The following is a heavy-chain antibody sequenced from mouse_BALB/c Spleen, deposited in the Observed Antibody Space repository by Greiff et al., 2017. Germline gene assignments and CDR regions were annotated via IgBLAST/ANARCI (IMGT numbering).Heavy chain of an antibody. Sequence: VQGVESGPGLVAPSQSLSITCTVSGFSLTGYGVNWVRQPPGKGLEWLGMIWGDGSTDYNSALKSRLSISKDNSKSQVFLKMNSLQTDDTAMYYCARVGSWFAYWGQGTLVTVSA. J-gene: IGHJ3*01. V-gene: IGHV2-6-7*01. CDR1: GFSLTGYG. CDR2: IWGDGST. CDR3: ARVGSWFAY.